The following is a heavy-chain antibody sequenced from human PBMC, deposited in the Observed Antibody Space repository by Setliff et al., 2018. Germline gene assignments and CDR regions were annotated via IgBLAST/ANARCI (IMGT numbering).Heavy chain of an antibody. CDR2: INHSGST. Sequence: ETLSLTCAVYGGSFSTYYWIWIRQPPGKGLEWIGEINHSGSTNYNPSLKSRVTISVDTSKNQFSLKLSSVTAADTAVYYCARTPFWQNWFDPWGQGTLVTVSS. CDR3: ARTPFWQNWFDP. V-gene: IGHV4-34*01. CDR1: GGSFSTYY. J-gene: IGHJ5*02.